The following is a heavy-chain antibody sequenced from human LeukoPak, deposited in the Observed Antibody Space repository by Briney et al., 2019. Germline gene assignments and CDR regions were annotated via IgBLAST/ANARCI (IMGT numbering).Heavy chain of an antibody. V-gene: IGHV1-24*01. Sequence: ASVKVSCKFSGYTLTELSMHWVRQAPGKGLEWMGGFDPGDGETIYAQKFQGRVTLTEDTSTDTAYMELSSLRSADTAMYYCAINAYCSSNSCWGNYYYYYMDVWGKGTTVTVSS. D-gene: IGHD2-2*01. J-gene: IGHJ6*03. CDR2: FDPGDGET. CDR1: GYTLTELS. CDR3: AINAYCSSNSCWGNYYYYYMDV.